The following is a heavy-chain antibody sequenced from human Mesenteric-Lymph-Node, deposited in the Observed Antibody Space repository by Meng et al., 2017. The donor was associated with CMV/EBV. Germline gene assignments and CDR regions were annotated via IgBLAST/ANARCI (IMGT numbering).Heavy chain of an antibody. D-gene: IGHD5-12*01. J-gene: IGHJ4*02. CDR1: GGPINTNNYY. Sequence: LSLTCTVSGGPINTNNYYWAWIRQPPGKGLEWVSFMSVSGTTIYYGDSVKGRFTISRDNARNLVYLQMNSLRAEDTAVYYCARDVSIHSGYDSSFFDLWGQGTLVTVSS. CDR2: MSVSGTTI. V-gene: IGHV3-11*01. CDR3: ARDVSIHSGYDSSFFDL.